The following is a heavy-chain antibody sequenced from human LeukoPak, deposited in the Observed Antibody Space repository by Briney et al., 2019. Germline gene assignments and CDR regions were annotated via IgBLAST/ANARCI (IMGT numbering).Heavy chain of an antibody. CDR1: GGSISSYY. V-gene: IGHV4-59*01. Sequence: KPSETLSLTCTVSGGSISSYYWSWIRQPPGKGLEWIGYIYYSGSTNYNPSLKSRVTISVDTSKNQFSLKLSSVTAADTAVYYCARVVNDYAIRYFDLWGRGTLVPVSS. CDR3: ARVVNDYAIRYFDL. J-gene: IGHJ2*01. D-gene: IGHD4-17*01. CDR2: IYYSGST.